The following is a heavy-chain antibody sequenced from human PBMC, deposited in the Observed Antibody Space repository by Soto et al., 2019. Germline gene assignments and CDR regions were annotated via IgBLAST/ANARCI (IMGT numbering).Heavy chain of an antibody. CDR1: GFTFSSYA. V-gene: IGHV3-23*01. CDR2: ISGSGGST. D-gene: IGHD6-19*01. Sequence: GGSLRLSCAASGFTFSSYAMSWVRQAPGKGLEWVSAISGSGGSTYYADSVKGRFTISRDNSKNTLYLQMNSLRAEGTAVYYCAKNLAVAGGEIPYFDYWGQGTLVTVSS. CDR3: AKNLAVAGGEIPYFDY. J-gene: IGHJ4*02.